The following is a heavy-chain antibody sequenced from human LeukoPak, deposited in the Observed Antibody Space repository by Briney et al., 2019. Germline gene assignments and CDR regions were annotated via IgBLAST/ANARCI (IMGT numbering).Heavy chain of an antibody. V-gene: IGHV4-30-4*01. CDR3: ARTYSSSWLGYYYGMDV. CDR2: IYYSGST. Sequence: SETLSLTCTVSGGSISSGDYYWSWIRQPPGKGLEWIGYIYYSGSTYYNPSLKSRVTISVDTSKNQFSLKLSSVTAADTAVYYCARTYSSSWLGYYYGMDVWGQGTTVTVSS. CDR1: GGSISSGDYY. D-gene: IGHD6-13*01. J-gene: IGHJ6*02.